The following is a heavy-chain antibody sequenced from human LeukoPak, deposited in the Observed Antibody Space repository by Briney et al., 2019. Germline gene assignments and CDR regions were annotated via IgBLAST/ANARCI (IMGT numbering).Heavy chain of an antibody. CDR2: IYTSGST. Sequence: SETMSLTCTVSGGSISSYYWSWIRQPPGKGLEWIGYIYTSGSTNYNPSLKSRITISVDTSKNQFSLKLSPVTAADTAVYYCARVDPCDSSGSNFDYWGQGTLVTVSS. V-gene: IGHV4-4*09. D-gene: IGHD3-22*01. CDR3: ARVDPCDSSGSNFDY. J-gene: IGHJ4*02. CDR1: GGSISSYY.